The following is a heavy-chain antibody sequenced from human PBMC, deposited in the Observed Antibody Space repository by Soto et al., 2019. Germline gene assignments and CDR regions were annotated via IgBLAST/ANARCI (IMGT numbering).Heavy chain of an antibody. Sequence: GGSLRLSCAASGFTFSSYGMHWVRQAPGKGLEWVAVISYDGSNKYYADSVEGRFTISRDNSKNTLYLQMNSLRAEDTAVYYCAKDRPRGGMDVWGQGTTVTVSS. CDR1: GFTFSSYG. D-gene: IGHD3-10*01. J-gene: IGHJ6*02. CDR3: AKDRPRGGMDV. CDR2: ISYDGSNK. V-gene: IGHV3-30*18.